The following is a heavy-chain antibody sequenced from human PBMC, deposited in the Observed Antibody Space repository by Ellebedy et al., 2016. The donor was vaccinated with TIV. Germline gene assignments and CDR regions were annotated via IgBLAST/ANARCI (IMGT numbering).Heavy chain of an antibody. CDR2: IYYSGST. CDR3: ARQGYYDSRED. D-gene: IGHD3-22*01. CDR1: GGSISSYY. J-gene: IGHJ4*02. Sequence: SETLSLTCTVSGGSISSYYWSWIRQPPGKGLEWIGYIYYSGSTNYNPSLKSRVTISVDTSKNQFSLKLSSVTAADTAVYYCARQGYYDSREDWGQGTLVTVSS. V-gene: IGHV4-59*08.